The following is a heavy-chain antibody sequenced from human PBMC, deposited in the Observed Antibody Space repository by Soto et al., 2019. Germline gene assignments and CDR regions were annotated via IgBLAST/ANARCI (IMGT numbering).Heavy chain of an antibody. V-gene: IGHV5-51*01. D-gene: IGHD2-8*02. CDR3: ARHEGRVHLTGYYYYGMDV. CDR1: RYIFTIYY. J-gene: IGHJ6*02. CDR2: IYPGDSDT. Sequence: GESRKISCKGSRYIFTIYYIVGVPHMPGKGLEWMGIIYPGDSDTRYSPSFQGQVTISADKSISTDYLQWRSMKASETAMYYCARHEGRVHLTGYYYYGMDVWGQGTPVTVSS.